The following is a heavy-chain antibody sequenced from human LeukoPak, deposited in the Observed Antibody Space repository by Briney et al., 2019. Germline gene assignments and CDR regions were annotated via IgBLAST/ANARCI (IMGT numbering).Heavy chain of an antibody. CDR3: ARAVVPAATTHFDY. CDR1: GFTFSSYS. Sequence: PGGSLRLSCAASGFTFSSYSMHWVRQAPGKGLEWVAVISYDGSNKYYADSVKSRFTISRDNSKNTLYLQMNSLRAEDTAVYYCARAVVPAATTHFDYWGQGTLVTVSS. CDR2: ISYDGSNK. V-gene: IGHV3-30-3*01. J-gene: IGHJ4*02. D-gene: IGHD2-2*01.